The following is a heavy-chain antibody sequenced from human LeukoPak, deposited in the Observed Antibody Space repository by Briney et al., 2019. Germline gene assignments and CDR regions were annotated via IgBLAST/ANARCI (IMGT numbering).Heavy chain of an antibody. D-gene: IGHD5-12*01. V-gene: IGHV3-23*03. CDR2: IYSDNT. J-gene: IGHJ4*02. Sequence: GGSLRLSCAASGFTLSSYAMSWVRQAPGKGLEWVSFIYSDNTHYSDSVKGRFTISRDNSKNTLYLQMNSLRTEDTAVYYCATGGGYDGKYYFESWGQGSLVTVSS. CDR3: ATGGGYDGKYYFES. CDR1: GFTLSSYA.